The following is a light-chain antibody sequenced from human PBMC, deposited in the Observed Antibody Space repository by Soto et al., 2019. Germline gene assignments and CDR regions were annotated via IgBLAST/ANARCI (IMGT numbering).Light chain of an antibody. CDR2: DAS. V-gene: IGKV3-15*01. CDR1: QSVNSN. J-gene: IGKJ4*01. CDR3: HQYNFWPPLT. Sequence: EIVMTQSPATLSVSPGERATLSCRASQSVNSNLAWYRQKPGQAPSLIISDASTRATGVPARFSGSGSGTEFTLTISSLQSEDSGIYYCHQYNFWPPLTFGGGTKVEIK.